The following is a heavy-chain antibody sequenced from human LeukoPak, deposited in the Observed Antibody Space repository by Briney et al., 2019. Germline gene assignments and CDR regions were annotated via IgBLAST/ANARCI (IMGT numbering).Heavy chain of an antibody. J-gene: IGHJ3*02. CDR2: IIPIFGTA. CDR1: GGTFSSYA. CDR3: AARLRWQNEDAFDI. Sequence: GASVKVSCKASGGTFSSYAISWVRQAPGQGLEWMGGIIPIFGTANYAQKLQGRVTMTTDTSTSTAYMELRSLRSDDTAVYYCAARLRWQNEDAFDIWGQGTMVTVSS. D-gene: IGHD4-23*01. V-gene: IGHV1-69*05.